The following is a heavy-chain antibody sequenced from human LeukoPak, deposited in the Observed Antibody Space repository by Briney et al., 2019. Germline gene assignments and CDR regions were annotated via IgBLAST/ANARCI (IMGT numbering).Heavy chain of an antibody. J-gene: IGHJ6*03. CDR2: IFHTGST. V-gene: IGHV4-4*02. Sequence: PSETLSLTCAVSGGSIFTSNWWSWVRQPPGKGLEWIGQIFHTGSTSYSPSLKSRVTISVDKSKNQFSLELTSVTAADTAVYYCARAAVYSYGTEYYYYYMDVWGKGTTVTVSS. CDR3: ARAAVYSYGTEYYYYYMDV. D-gene: IGHD5-18*01. CDR1: GGSIFTSNW.